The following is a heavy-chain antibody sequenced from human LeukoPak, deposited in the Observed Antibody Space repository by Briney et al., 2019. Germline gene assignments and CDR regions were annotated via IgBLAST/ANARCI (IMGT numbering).Heavy chain of an antibody. Sequence: SETLSLTCTVSGGSVSSGSYYWGWIRQPPGKGLEWIGSIYYSGSTYYNPSLKSRVTISVDTSKNQFSLKLSSVTAADTAVYYCARYPTYYYDSSGYYPLYYFDYWGQGTLVTVSS. J-gene: IGHJ4*02. CDR2: IYYSGST. D-gene: IGHD3-22*01. CDR3: ARYPTYYYDSSGYYPLYYFDY. V-gene: IGHV4-39*01. CDR1: GGSVSSGSYY.